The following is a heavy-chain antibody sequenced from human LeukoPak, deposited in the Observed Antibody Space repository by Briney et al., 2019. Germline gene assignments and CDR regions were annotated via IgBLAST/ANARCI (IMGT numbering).Heavy chain of an antibody. CDR2: ISGSGGTT. Sequence: GGSLRLSCAASGFTFSNYAMTWVRQAPGKGLEWVSTISGSGGTTNYADSVKGRFTISRDSSKSTLYLQMNSLRAEDTAVYFCAKGGPQFFDYWGQGSLVTVSS. J-gene: IGHJ4*02. CDR1: GFTFSNYA. CDR3: AKGGPQFFDY. V-gene: IGHV3-23*01. D-gene: IGHD5-24*01.